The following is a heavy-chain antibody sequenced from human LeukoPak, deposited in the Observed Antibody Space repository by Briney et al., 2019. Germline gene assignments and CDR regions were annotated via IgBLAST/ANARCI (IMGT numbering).Heavy chain of an antibody. J-gene: IGHJ3*02. CDR2: IYYSGST. D-gene: IGHD3-10*01. Sequence: PSETLSLTCTGSGGSISSHYWSWIGQPPGKGGEGMGYIYYSGSTNYNPSLKSRFTISVDTSQNQFSLKLSSVTAADTAVYYCARDGMVHDAFDIWGQGTMVTVSS. CDR3: ARDGMVHDAFDI. V-gene: IGHV4-59*11. CDR1: GGSISSHY.